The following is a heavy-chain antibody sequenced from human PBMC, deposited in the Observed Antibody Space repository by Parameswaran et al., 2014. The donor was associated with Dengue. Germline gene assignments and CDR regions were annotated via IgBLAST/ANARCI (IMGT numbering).Heavy chain of an antibody. J-gene: IGHJ5*02. D-gene: IGHD5-12*01. CDR1: GGSISSYY. CDR3: ARAGGGYDTRGWFDP. Sequence: ASETLSLTCTVSGGSISSYYWSWIRQPPGKGLEWIGYIYYSGSTNYNPSLKSRVTISVDTSKNQFSLKLSSVTAADTAVYYCARAGGGYDTRGWFDPWGQGTLVTVSS. CDR2: IYYSGST. V-gene: IGHV4-59*01.